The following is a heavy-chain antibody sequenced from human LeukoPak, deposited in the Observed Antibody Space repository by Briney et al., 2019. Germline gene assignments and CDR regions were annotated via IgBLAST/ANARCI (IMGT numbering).Heavy chain of an antibody. CDR1: GGSISSSSHY. V-gene: IGHV4-39*01. CDR3: VRMSSGYSDS. CDR2: IFYSGST. J-gene: IGHJ4*02. D-gene: IGHD3-22*01. Sequence: SETLSLTCTVSGGSISSSSHYWGWIRQPPGKGLEWIGIIFYSGSTYYTPSLKSRLTISIDTSKNQFSLNLSSVTAADTAVYYCVRMSSGYSDSWGQGTLVTASS.